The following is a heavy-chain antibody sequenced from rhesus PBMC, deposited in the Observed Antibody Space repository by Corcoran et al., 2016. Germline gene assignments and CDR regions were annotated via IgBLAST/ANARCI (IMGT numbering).Heavy chain of an antibody. J-gene: IGHJ6*01. D-gene: IGHD3-3*01. CDR1: GGSISSSYYY. V-gene: IGHV4-122*02. CDR3: ARRYNIWTGYYDGLDS. Sequence: QVQLQESGPGLVKPSETLSLTCAVSGGSISSSYYYWSWICQALGKGLEWIGYISYSGSTSYNPSLKSRVTISRDTSKNQFSLKLSSVTAADTAVYYCARRYNIWTGYYDGLDSWGQGVVVTVSS. CDR2: ISYSGST.